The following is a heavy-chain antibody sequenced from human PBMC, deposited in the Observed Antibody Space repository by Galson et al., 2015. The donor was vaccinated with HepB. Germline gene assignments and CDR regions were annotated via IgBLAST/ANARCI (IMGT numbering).Heavy chain of an antibody. J-gene: IGHJ4*02. V-gene: IGHV1-3*01. CDR2: INAGNGNT. CDR1: GYTFTSYA. CDR3: ARDTTMVRGVIITPFDY. D-gene: IGHD3-10*01. Sequence: SVKVSCKASGYTFTSYAMHWVRQAPGQRLEWMGWINAGNGNTKYSQKFQGRVTITRDTSASTAYMELSSLRSEDTAVYYCARDTTMVRGVIITPFDYWGQGTLVTVSS.